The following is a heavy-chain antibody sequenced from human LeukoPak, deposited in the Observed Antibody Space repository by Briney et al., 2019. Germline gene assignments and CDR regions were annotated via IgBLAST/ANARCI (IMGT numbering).Heavy chain of an antibody. CDR3: ARRVGSGDCSSTSCYFLY. V-gene: IGHV4-30-2*03. CDR1: GGSISSGGYS. Sequence: SQTLSLTCAVSGGSISSGGYSWGWIRQPPGKGLEWIGYIYHSGSTYYNPSLKSRVTISVDTSKNQFSLRLRSVTAADTAVYYCARRVGSGDCSSTSCYFLYWGQGTLVTVSS. D-gene: IGHD2-2*01. J-gene: IGHJ4*02. CDR2: IYHSGST.